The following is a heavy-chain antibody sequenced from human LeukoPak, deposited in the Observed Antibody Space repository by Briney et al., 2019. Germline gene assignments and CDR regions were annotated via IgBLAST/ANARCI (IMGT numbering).Heavy chain of an antibody. CDR1: GGSISSSSYY. V-gene: IGHV4-39*01. Sequence: PSETLSLTCTVSGGSISSSSYYWGWIRQPPGKGLEWIGSIYYSGSTYYNPSLKSRVTISVDTSKNQFSLKLSSVTAADTAVYYCAGQANIVVVPAALMDVWGKGTTVTVSS. J-gene: IGHJ6*03. CDR3: AGQANIVVVPAALMDV. CDR2: IYYSGST. D-gene: IGHD2-2*01.